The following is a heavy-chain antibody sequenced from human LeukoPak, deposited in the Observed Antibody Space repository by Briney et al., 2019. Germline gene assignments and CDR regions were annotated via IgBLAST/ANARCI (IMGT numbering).Heavy chain of an antibody. CDR1: GYSISSGYY. CDR2: IYHSGST. CDR3: ARDSGGDHGNDAFDI. D-gene: IGHD1-14*01. V-gene: IGHV4-38-2*02. Sequence: SETLSLTCTVSGYSISSGYYWGWIRQPPGKGLEWIGSIYHSGSTYYNPSLKSRVTISVDTSKNQFALKLISLTAADTAVYCCARDSGGDHGNDAFDIWGQGTMVTVSS. J-gene: IGHJ3*02.